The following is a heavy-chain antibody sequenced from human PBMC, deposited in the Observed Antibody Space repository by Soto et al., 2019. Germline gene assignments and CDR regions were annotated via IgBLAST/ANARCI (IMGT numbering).Heavy chain of an antibody. Sequence: QVQLQESGPELVKPSQTLSLTCTVSGDSISSGDYYWNWIRQPPGKGLEWIGYIYYSGSTHYNPSLKSRVTISIDTSKNQFSLNLSSVTAADTAVYYCARARSTVTTYVFDYWGQGTLVTVSS. D-gene: IGHD4-17*01. CDR3: ARARSTVTTYVFDY. V-gene: IGHV4-30-4*01. J-gene: IGHJ4*02. CDR2: IYYSGST. CDR1: GDSISSGDYY.